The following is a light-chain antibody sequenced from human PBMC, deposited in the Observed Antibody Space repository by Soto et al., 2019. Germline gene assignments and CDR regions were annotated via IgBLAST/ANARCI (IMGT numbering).Light chain of an antibody. V-gene: IGKV3-20*01. Sequence: EIVLTQSPGTLSLSPGERATLSCRASLSVSSSYLAWYQQKPGQAPRVLIYGASSRATGIPDRFSGSGSGTDFTLTISRLEPEDFAVYYCQQYGSSPPNTFGQGTKLEIK. J-gene: IGKJ2*01. CDR3: QQYGSSPPNT. CDR1: LSVSSSY. CDR2: GAS.